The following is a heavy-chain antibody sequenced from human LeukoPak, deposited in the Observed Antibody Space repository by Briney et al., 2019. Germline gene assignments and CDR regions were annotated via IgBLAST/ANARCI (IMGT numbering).Heavy chain of an antibody. CDR2: IYPGDSDT. D-gene: IGHD5-12*01. CDR3: AKFQGYSGYELDY. Sequence: GESLKISCKGSGYSFTNYWIGWVRQMPGKGLEWMGIIYPGDSDTRYSPSFQGQVTISADKSIRTAYLQWSSLKASDTAMYYCAKFQGYSGYELDYWGQGTLVTVSS. J-gene: IGHJ4*02. V-gene: IGHV5-51*01. CDR1: GYSFTNYW.